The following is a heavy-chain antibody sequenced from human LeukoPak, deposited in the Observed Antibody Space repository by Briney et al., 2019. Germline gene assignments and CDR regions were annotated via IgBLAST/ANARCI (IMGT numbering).Heavy chain of an antibody. J-gene: IGHJ3*02. Sequence: GGSLRLSCAASGFTFSGYAMSWVRQAPGKGLEWVSAISGSGGSTYYADSVKGRFTISRDNSKNTLYLQMNSLRAEDTAVYYCAKDGDDFWSGYYVSAFDIWGQGTMVTVSS. V-gene: IGHV3-23*01. CDR2: ISGSGGST. D-gene: IGHD3-3*01. CDR1: GFTFSGYA. CDR3: AKDGDDFWSGYYVSAFDI.